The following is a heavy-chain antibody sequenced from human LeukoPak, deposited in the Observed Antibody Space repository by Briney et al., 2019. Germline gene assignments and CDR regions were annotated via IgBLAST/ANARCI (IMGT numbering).Heavy chain of an antibody. D-gene: IGHD2-2*01. J-gene: IGHJ6*02. V-gene: IGHV1-8*01. CDR3: ARGNAVVVPAARYYYYYGMDV. CDR2: KNPNSGNT. CDR1: GYTFTSYD. Sequence: ASVKVSCKASGYTFTSYDFNWVRQATGQGLEWMGWKNPNSGNTGYAQKFQGRVTMTRNTSISTAYMELSSLRSEDTAVYYCARGNAVVVPAARYYYYYGMDVWGQGTTVTVSS.